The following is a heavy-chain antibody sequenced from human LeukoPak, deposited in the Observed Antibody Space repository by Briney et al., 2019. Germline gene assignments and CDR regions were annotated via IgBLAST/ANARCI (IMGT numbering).Heavy chain of an antibody. CDR1: GGSFSGYY. Sequence: SETLSLTCAVYGGSFSGYYWSWIRQPPGKGREWIGEINHSGSTNYNPSLKSRVTISVDTSKNQFSLKLSSVTAADTAVYYCARASYYYDSSGPRWGQGALVTVSS. J-gene: IGHJ4*02. CDR2: INHSGST. D-gene: IGHD3-22*01. V-gene: IGHV4-34*01. CDR3: ARASYYYDSSGPR.